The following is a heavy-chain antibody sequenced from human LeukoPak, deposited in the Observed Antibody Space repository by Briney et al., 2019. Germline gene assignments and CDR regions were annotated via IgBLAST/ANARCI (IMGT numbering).Heavy chain of an antibody. Sequence: SETLSLTCTVSGGSISSYYWSWIRQPPGKGLEWIGYIYTSGSTNYNPSLKSRVTISVDSSKNQFSLKLSSVTAADTAVYYCARQIPEGDYYYDSSGYLDYWGQGTLVTVSS. CDR1: GGSISSYY. J-gene: IGHJ4*02. D-gene: IGHD3-22*01. CDR3: ARQIPEGDYYYDSSGYLDY. CDR2: IYTSGST. V-gene: IGHV4-4*09.